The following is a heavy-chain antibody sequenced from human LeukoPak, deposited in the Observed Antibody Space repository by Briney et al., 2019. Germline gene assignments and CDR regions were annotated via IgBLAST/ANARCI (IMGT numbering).Heavy chain of an antibody. J-gene: IGHJ6*02. CDR2: MNPNSGNT. CDR1: GYTFTSYD. D-gene: IGHD2-15*01. V-gene: IGHV1-8*01. Sequence: ASVKVSCKASGYTFTSYDINWVRQATGQGLEWMGWMNPNSGNTGYAQKFQGRVTMTRNTSISTAYMELSGLRSEDTAVYYCARGLRYCSGGSCYKRYYYYGMDVWGQGTTVTVSS. CDR3: ARGLRYCSGGSCYKRYYYYGMDV.